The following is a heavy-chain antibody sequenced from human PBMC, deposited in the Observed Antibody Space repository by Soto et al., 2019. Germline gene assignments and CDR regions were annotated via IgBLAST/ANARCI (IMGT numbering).Heavy chain of an antibody. CDR2: IYHSGST. CDR3: ARVDIVIIPAAIRDYYYYGMDV. V-gene: IGHV4-4*02. J-gene: IGHJ6*02. D-gene: IGHD2-2*02. Sequence: SETLSLTCAVSGASISSSSWWSWVRQPPGKGLEWIGEIYHSGSTTYNPSLKSRVTISVDKSKNQFSLKLSSATAADTAMYYCARVDIVIIPAAIRDYYYYGMDVWGQGTTVTVSS. CDR1: GASISSSSW.